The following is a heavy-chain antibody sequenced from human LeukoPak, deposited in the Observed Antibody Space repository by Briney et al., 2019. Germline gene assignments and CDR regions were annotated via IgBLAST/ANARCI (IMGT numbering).Heavy chain of an antibody. Sequence: GGSLRLSCAASGFTFSSYSMNWVRQAPGKGLEWVSSISSSSYIYYADSVKGRFTVSRDNSKNTLYLQMNSLRAEDTAVYYCARDQSNYFDYWGQGTLVTVSS. V-gene: IGHV3-21*01. J-gene: IGHJ4*02. CDR2: ISSSSYI. CDR1: GFTFSSYS. CDR3: ARDQSNYFDY.